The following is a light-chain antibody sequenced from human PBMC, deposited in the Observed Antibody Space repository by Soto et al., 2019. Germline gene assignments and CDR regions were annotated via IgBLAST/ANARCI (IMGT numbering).Light chain of an antibody. V-gene: IGKV3-20*01. CDR2: GAS. J-gene: IGKJ2*01. Sequence: EIVLTQSPGTLSLSPGERATLSCRASQSVSRNYLAWHQQKAGQAPRLLIYGASSRAPGIPDRFSGSGSGTDFTLTISRLEPEDFAVYYCQQYGISAYTFGQGTKLEIK. CDR1: QSVSRNY. CDR3: QQYGISAYT.